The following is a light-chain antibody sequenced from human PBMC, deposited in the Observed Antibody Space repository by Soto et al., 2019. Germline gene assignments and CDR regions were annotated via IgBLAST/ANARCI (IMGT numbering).Light chain of an antibody. J-gene: IGLJ1*01. Sequence: QSALTQPASVSGFPGQSITISCTGTNSDVESYNLVSWFRQHPGEAPKLIVYEGTKRPSGVSNRFSGSKSGNPASLTISGLQAEDEANYYCCSYAGTATVFGTGTKLTVL. CDR1: NSDVESYNL. V-gene: IGLV2-23*03. CDR3: CSYAGTATV. CDR2: EGT.